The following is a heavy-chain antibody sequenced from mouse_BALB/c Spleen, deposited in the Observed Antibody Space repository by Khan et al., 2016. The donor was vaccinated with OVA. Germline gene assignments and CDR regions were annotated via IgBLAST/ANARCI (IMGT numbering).Heavy chain of an antibody. J-gene: IGHJ3*01. CDR3: ARSAYGNFAY. CDR1: GFTFCTYA. CDR2: VNSDGDYT. D-gene: IGHD2-1*01. Sequence: EVQLVESGGGLVKPGGSLKLSCAASGFTFCTYAMSWVRQTPERRLEWVATVNSDGDYTFYPDNVTGRFTISRDNAKNTLYLQMSSLRSEDTAMYYCARSAYGNFAYWGQGTLVTVSA. V-gene: IGHV5-9-3*01.